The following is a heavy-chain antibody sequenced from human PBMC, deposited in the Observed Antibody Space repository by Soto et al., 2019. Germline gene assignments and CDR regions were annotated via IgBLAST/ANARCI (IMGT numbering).Heavy chain of an antibody. V-gene: IGHV4-59*01. Sequence: PSETLSLTCTVSGGSISSYYWSWIRQPPGKGLEWIGYIYYSGSTNYNPSLKSRVTISVDTSKNQFSLKLSSVTAAGTAVYYCAREHWGLDYYYGMDVWGKGTTVTVSS. J-gene: IGHJ6*04. CDR1: GGSISSYY. CDR3: AREHWGLDYYYGMDV. CDR2: IYYSGST. D-gene: IGHD7-27*01.